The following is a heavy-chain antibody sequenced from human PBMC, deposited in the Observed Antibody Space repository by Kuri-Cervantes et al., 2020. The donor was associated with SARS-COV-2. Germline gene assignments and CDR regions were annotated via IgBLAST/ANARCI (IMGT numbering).Heavy chain of an antibody. CDR1: GDSVPSNSAA. Sequence: SCAISGDSVPSNSAAWNWIRQSPSRGLEWLGRTFCRSKWYNDYAVSVKSRITINPDTSKNQFSLQLNSVTPEDTAVYYCARDRDLAGGMDVWGQGTTVTVSS. D-gene: IGHD6-13*01. CDR3: ARDRDLAGGMDV. V-gene: IGHV6-1*01. CDR2: TFCRSKWYN. J-gene: IGHJ6*02.